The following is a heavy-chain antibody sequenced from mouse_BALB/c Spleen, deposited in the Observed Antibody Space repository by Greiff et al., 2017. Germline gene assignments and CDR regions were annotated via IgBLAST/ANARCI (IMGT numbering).Heavy chain of an antibody. Sequence: EVQLQQSGPELVKPGASVKMSCKASGYAFTSYVMHWVKQKPGQGLEWIGYINPYNDGTKYNEKFKGKATLTSEKSSSTAYMELSSLTSEDSAVYYCARWYDYDAMDYWGQGTSVTVSS. CDR1: GYAFTSYV. CDR3: ARWYDYDAMDY. J-gene: IGHJ4*01. D-gene: IGHD1-1*02. V-gene: IGHV1-14*01. CDR2: INPYNDGT.